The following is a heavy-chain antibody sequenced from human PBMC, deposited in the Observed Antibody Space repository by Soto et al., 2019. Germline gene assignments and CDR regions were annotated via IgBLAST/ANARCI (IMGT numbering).Heavy chain of an antibody. V-gene: IGHV3-66*01. CDR2: VYSAGNA. Sequence: GGSLRLSCAASGFTVSDNYMTWVRQAPGKGLEWVSGVYSAGNAYYADSVRGRFTISRDKNTLYLQMKTLRAEDTAIYYCARALLLDYALDVWGQGTTVTVSS. D-gene: IGHD4-17*01. CDR3: ARALLLDYALDV. J-gene: IGHJ6*02. CDR1: GFTVSDNY.